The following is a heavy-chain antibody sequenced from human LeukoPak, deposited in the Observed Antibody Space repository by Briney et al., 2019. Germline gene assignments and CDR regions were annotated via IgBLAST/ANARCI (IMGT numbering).Heavy chain of an antibody. V-gene: IGHV3-7*01. CDR2: IKQDGSEK. CDR1: GFTFGNYW. J-gene: IGHJ4*02. Sequence: GGSLRPSCVVSGFTFGNYWMTWVRQAPGKGLEWVANIKQDGSEKYYVDSVKGRFTISRDNAKSSLYLQMNSLRAEDTAVYYCARERYFFNYWGQGTLVTVSS. D-gene: IGHD3-9*01. CDR3: ARERYFFNY.